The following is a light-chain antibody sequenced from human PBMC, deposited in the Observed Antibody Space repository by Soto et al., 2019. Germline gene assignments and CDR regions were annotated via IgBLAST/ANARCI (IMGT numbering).Light chain of an antibody. CDR1: QSVSSSY. CDR2: GAS. J-gene: IGKJ4*01. V-gene: IGKV3-20*01. Sequence: EIVLTQSPGTLSLSPGERATRSCRASQSVSSSYLAWYQQKPGQAPRLLMYGASSRATGIPDRFSGSGSGTAFTLTISGLEPEDFVVYSCQQYGNSPPTFGGGTKVEIK. CDR3: QQYGNSPPT.